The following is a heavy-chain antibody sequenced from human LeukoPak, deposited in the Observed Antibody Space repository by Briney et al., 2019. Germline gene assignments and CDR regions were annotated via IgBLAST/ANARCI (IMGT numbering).Heavy chain of an antibody. CDR1: GGPISGYY. CDR3: ARRGGSGYCSGGSCIDY. D-gene: IGHD2-15*01. Sequence: SETLSLTCAVSGGPISGYYWSWIRQPPGKGLEWIGYIYYSGSTNYNPSLKSRVTISVDTSKNQFSLKLSSVTAADTAVYYCARRGGSGYCSGGSCIDYWGQGTLVTVSS. CDR2: IYYSGST. J-gene: IGHJ4*02. V-gene: IGHV4-59*01.